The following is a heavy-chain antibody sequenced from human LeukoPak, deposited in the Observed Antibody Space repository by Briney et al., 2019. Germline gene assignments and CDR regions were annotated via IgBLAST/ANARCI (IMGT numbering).Heavy chain of an antibody. Sequence: GGSLRLSCAASGFTFSSYAMSWVRQAPGKGLEWVSAIVGSGATTYYEDSVKGRFTISRDNSKNTVYLQMITLRAEETAVYYCAKPLTAATGTDFDYWGQGTLVTVSS. CDR2: IVGSGATT. J-gene: IGHJ4*02. V-gene: IGHV3-23*01. D-gene: IGHD6-13*01. CDR3: AKPLTAATGTDFDY. CDR1: GFTFSSYA.